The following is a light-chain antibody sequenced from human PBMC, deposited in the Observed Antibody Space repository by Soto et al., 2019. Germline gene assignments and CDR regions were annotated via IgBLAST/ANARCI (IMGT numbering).Light chain of an antibody. CDR3: SSFAGGNNYV. CDR2: EVT. J-gene: IGLJ1*01. CDR1: SSDVGDYNY. Sequence: QSALTQPPSASGSPGQSVTISCTGTSSDVGDYNYVSWYQQHPDKAPKLMIYEVTKRPSGVPDRFSGSKSGNTASLTVSGLQAEDEADYYCSSFAGGNNYVFGTGTKLTVL. V-gene: IGLV2-8*01.